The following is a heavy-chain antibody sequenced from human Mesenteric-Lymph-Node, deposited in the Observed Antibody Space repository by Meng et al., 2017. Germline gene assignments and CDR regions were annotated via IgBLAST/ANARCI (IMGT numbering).Heavy chain of an antibody. CDR2: INLNGGST. Sequence: ELQLVESGGGVVRPEGSPRLSCAASGFSFDDYCMSWVRQAPGKGLAWVSGINLNGGSTGDADSVKGRFTISRDNAKNSLYLQMNSLRAEDTALYHCARGSGSYFGDYWGQGTLVTVSS. CDR1: GFSFDDYC. D-gene: IGHD1-26*01. CDR3: ARGSGSYFGDY. J-gene: IGHJ4*02. V-gene: IGHV3-20*01.